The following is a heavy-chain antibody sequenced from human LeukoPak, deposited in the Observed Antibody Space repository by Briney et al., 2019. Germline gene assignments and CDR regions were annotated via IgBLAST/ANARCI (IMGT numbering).Heavy chain of an antibody. V-gene: IGHV1-69*04. CDR1: GYTFTSYA. J-gene: IGHJ3*02. CDR2: IIPILGIA. CDR3: AHCKLGTDAFDI. D-gene: IGHD7-27*01. Sequence: ASVKVSCKASGYTFTSYAMNWVRQAPGQGLEWMGRIIPILGIANYAQKFQGRVTITAGKSTSTAYMELSSLRSEDTAVYYCAHCKLGTDAFDIWGQGTMVTVSS.